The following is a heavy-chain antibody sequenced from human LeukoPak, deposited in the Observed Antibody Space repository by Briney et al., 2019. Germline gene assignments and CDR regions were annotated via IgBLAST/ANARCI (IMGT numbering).Heavy chain of an antibody. CDR3: ARDGGPGYFDWLTI. V-gene: IGHV4-59*01. Sequence: SETLSLTCTVSGGSISSYYWSWIRQPAGKGLEWIGYIYYSGSTNYNPSLKSRVTISVDTSKNQFSLKLSSVTAADTAVYYCARDGGPGYFDWLTIWGQGTMVTVSS. CDR1: GGSISSYY. J-gene: IGHJ3*02. D-gene: IGHD3-9*01. CDR2: IYYSGST.